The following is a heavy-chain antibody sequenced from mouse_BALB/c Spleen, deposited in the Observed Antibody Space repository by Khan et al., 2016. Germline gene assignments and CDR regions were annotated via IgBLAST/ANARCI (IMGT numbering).Heavy chain of an antibody. CDR3: GRGNYVPGSLDY. V-gene: IGHV4-1*02. CDR1: GFDFSRYW. Sequence: EVQLQESGGGLVQPGGSLKLSCAASGFDFSRYWMSWVRQAPGKGLEWIGEINPDGSTITYTPSLKDKFIMSRDNAKNTLYLQMTKVRSEDTALYYCGRGNYVPGSLDYCGQGTTLTVSS. D-gene: IGHD2-1*01. CDR2: INPDGSTI. J-gene: IGHJ2*01.